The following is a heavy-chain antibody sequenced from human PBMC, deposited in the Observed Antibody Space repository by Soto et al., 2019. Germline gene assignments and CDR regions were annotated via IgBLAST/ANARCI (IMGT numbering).Heavy chain of an antibody. V-gene: IGHV3-74*01. D-gene: IGHD2-15*01. CDR1: GFTFSNHW. CDR3: ARGGGSGNPAFDY. J-gene: IGHJ4*01. CDR2: LKSDGSTT. Sequence: GGSLRLSCAASGFTFSNHWMHWVRQAPGKGLVWVSHLKSDGSTTIYADSVKGRFTISRANAKKTLYVQMNSLRPEDTAMYYCARGGGSGNPAFDYWGQGTLVTVSS.